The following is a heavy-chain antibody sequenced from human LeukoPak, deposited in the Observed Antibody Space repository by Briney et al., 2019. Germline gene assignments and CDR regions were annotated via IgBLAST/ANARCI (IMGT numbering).Heavy chain of an antibody. CDR1: GYTFTGYY. D-gene: IGHD2-2*01. J-gene: IGHJ4*02. Sequence: GASVKVSCKASGYTFTGYYMHWLRQAPGQGLEWMGWINPNSGGTNYAQKFQGRVTMTRDTSISTAYMELGRLRSDDTAVYYCARGDQLLFHDYWDQGTLVTVSS. CDR3: ARGDQLLFHDY. V-gene: IGHV1-2*02. CDR2: INPNSGGT.